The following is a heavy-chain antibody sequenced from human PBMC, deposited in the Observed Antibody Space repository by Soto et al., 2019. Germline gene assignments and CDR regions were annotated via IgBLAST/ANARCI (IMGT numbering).Heavy chain of an antibody. J-gene: IGHJ4*02. V-gene: IGHV4-31*03. D-gene: IGHD2-2*01. CDR2: IYYSGST. CDR1: GGSISSGGYY. CDR3: ARAVLPATAPFDY. Sequence: PSETLSLTCTVSGGSISSGGYYWSWIRQHPGKGLEWIGYIYYSGSTYYKPSLKSRVTISVDTSKNQFSLKLSSVTAADTAVYYCARAVLPATAPFDYWGQGTLVTVSS.